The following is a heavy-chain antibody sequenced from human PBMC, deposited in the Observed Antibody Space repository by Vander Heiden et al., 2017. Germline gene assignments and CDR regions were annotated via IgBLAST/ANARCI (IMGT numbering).Heavy chain of an antibody. CDR2: ISGSGGST. J-gene: IGHJ4*02. CDR1: GLTVSSYA. CDR3: AKDRSYFYDSSGYYSH. Sequence: EVQLLASGGGLVQPGGSLRLSCAASGLTVSSYAMSWVRQAPGKGLGWVSAISGSGGSTYYADSVKGRFTISRDNSKNTLYLQMNSLRAEDTAVYYCAKDRSYFYDSSGYYSHWGQGTLVTVSS. D-gene: IGHD3-22*01. V-gene: IGHV3-23*01.